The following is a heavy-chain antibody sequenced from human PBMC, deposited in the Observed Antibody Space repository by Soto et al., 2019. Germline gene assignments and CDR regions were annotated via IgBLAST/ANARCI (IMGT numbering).Heavy chain of an antibody. CDR1: GGSISSSSYY. Sequence: LSLTCTVSGGSISSSSYYWGWIRQPPGKGLEWIGSIYYSGSTYYNPSLKSRVTLSVDTSKNQFSLKLSSVTAADTAVYYCARPGATADLYYFDYWGQGTLVTVSS. J-gene: IGHJ4*02. D-gene: IGHD1-26*01. V-gene: IGHV4-39*01. CDR2: IYYSGST. CDR3: ARPGATADLYYFDY.